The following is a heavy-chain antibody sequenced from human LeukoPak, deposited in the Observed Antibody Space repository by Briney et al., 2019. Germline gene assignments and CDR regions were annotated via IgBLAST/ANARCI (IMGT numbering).Heavy chain of an antibody. V-gene: IGHV4-38-2*01. D-gene: IGHD5-24*01. Sequence: PSETLSLTCAVSGYSISSGYYWGWIRQPPKKGLEWVGSIYHSGSTYYTPSLKSRVTISVDTSKNPFSLKLSTVTAEDTAVYYCARLRRDGYNLDYWGEGTLVSVSS. CDR3: ARLRRDGYNLDY. CDR2: IYHSGST. CDR1: GYSISSGYY. J-gene: IGHJ4*02.